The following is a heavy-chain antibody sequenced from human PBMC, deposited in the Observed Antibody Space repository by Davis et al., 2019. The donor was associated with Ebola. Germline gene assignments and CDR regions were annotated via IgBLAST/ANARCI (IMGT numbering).Heavy chain of an antibody. Sequence: GGSLRLSCAASGLTFGQYWMSWVRQSPERGLEFVANMNQDGSTRNYMTSVRGRFTISRDNAKNLLYLEMNSLTVEDTALYYCARDPGSSAFDYRGRGTLVTVSS. J-gene: IGHJ4*02. CDR2: MNQDGSTR. D-gene: IGHD6-25*01. CDR1: GLTFGQYW. CDR3: ARDPGSSAFDY. V-gene: IGHV3-7*01.